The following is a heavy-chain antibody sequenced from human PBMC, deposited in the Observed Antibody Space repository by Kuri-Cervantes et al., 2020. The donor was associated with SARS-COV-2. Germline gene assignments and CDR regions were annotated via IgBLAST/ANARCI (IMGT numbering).Heavy chain of an antibody. V-gene: IGHV3-23*01. J-gene: IGHJ4*02. CDR3: ARDLNAVSMAGDASFDY. D-gene: IGHD6-19*01. Sequence: LSLTCAASGFTFSSYAMSWVRQAPGKGLEWVSAISGSGGSTYYADSVKGRFTISRDNSKNTLYLQMNSLRAEDTAVYYCARDLNAVSMAGDASFDYWGQGTLVTVSS. CDR2: ISGSGGST. CDR1: GFTFSSYA.